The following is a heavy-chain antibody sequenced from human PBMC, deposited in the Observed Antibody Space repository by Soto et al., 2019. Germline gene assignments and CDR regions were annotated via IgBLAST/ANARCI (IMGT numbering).Heavy chain of an antibody. J-gene: IGHJ4*02. CDR2: ISTDGSVT. Sequence: GGSLRLSCAASGLIFSNYKMHWVRQAPGKGLVWVSRISTDGSVTDYADSVKGRFTVSRDNAKNTLYLQMNSLRAEDTAVYYCARDTDGLHYWGQGTLVTVSS. CDR3: ARDTDGLHY. V-gene: IGHV3-74*01. CDR1: GLIFSNYK.